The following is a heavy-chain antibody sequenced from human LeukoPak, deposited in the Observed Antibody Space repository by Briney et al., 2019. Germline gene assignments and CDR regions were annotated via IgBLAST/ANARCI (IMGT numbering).Heavy chain of an antibody. V-gene: IGHV4-59*01. CDR3: ARGGVNYKIAGP. D-gene: IGHD3-10*01. CDR1: GGSITSYY. Sequence: PSETLSLTCTVSGGSITSYYWSWIRQPPGKGLEWIEYIYYSGGTNYNPSLKGRVTISVDTSKNQFSLKLSSVTAADTAVYYCARGGVNYKIAGPWGQGALVTVSS. J-gene: IGHJ5*02. CDR2: IYYSGGT.